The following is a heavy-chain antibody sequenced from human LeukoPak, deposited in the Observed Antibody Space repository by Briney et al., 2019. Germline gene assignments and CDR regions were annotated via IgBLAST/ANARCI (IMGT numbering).Heavy chain of an antibody. Sequence: GGSLRLSCAASGFTFSTYWMNWVRQAPGKGLEWVSVISASGASTYNADSVKGRFTISRDNSKNTLYLQMKSLRVEDTALYFCAKGVSTRPLYYFDYWGQGTLVTVSS. CDR3: AKGVSTRPLYYFDY. CDR1: GFTFSTYW. V-gene: IGHV3-23*01. CDR2: ISASGAST. D-gene: IGHD6-6*01. J-gene: IGHJ4*02.